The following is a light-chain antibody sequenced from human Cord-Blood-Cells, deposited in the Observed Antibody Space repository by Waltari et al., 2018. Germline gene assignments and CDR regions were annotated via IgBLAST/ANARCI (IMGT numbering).Light chain of an antibody. V-gene: IGLV3-21*04. CDR3: QVWDSSSDHPV. J-gene: IGLJ2*01. CDR2: YDS. Sequence: SYVLTQPPSASVAPGTTARITCGGKNIGRKSVHWYQQKPGQAPVLVIYYDSDRPSGIPERFSGSNSGNTATLTISRVEAGDEADYYCQVWDSSSDHPVFGGGTKLTVL. CDR1: NIGRKS.